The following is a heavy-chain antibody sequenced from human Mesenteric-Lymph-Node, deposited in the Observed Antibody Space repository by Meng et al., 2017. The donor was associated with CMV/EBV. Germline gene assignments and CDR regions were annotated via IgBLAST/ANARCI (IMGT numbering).Heavy chain of an antibody. J-gene: IGHJ4*02. Sequence: GGSLRLSCAASGFTFSSYTMNWVRQAPGKGLEWVSYIGSNSGSTNYAASVRGRFTVSRDYAKNSLYLQMNSLRAEDTAVYYCARGGGYSYGIPIDYWGQGTLVTVSS. D-gene: IGHD5-18*01. CDR2: IGSNSGST. CDR1: GFTFSSYT. V-gene: IGHV3-48*04. CDR3: ARGGGYSYGIPIDY.